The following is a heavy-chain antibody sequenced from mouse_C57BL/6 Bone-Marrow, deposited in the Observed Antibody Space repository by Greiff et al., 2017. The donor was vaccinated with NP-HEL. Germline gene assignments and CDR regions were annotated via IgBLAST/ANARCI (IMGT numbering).Heavy chain of an antibody. CDR3: TTKLRPDY. CDR1: GFNIKDDY. V-gene: IGHV14-4*01. CDR2: IDPENGDT. J-gene: IGHJ2*01. D-gene: IGHD3-2*02. Sequence: EVQLQESGAELVRPGASVKLSCTASGFNIKDDYMHWVKQRPEQGLEWIGWIDPENGDTEYASKFQGKATITADTSSNTAYLQLSSLTSEDTAVYYCTTKLRPDYWGQGTTLTDSS.